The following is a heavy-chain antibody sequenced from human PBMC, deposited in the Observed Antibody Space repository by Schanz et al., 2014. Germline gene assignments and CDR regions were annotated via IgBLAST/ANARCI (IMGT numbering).Heavy chain of an antibody. D-gene: IGHD1-20*01. V-gene: IGHV3-15*01. CDR2: VKSKADGGTT. CDR1: GFTVSSNY. CDR3: TTFNNRDALYI. Sequence: EVQLVESGGGLVQPGGSLRLSCAASGFTVSSNYMSWVRQAPGKGLEWVGRVKSKADGGTTAYAAPVEGRFTVSRDDSRNTLYLQMNTLRTDDTALYYCTTFNNRDALYIWGQGTMVSVSS. J-gene: IGHJ3*02.